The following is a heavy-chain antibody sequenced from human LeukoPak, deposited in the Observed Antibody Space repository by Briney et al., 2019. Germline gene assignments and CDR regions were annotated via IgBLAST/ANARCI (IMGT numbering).Heavy chain of an antibody. CDR1: GGTFSNYV. J-gene: IGHJ4*02. D-gene: IGHD6-19*01. CDR2: IIPHFRTP. Sequence: ASVKVSCKASGGTFSNYVINWVRQAPGQGLEWMGGIIPHFRTPNYAQKFQDRVTITADESTSTAYMELSSLRAEDTAVYYCARALDSSGWYSFYWGQGTLVTVSS. V-gene: IGHV1-69*13. CDR3: ARALDSSGWYSFY.